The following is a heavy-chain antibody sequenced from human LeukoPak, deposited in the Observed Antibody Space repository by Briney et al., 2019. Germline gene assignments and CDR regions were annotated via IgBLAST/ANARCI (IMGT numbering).Heavy chain of an antibody. V-gene: IGHV3-23*01. CDR3: AKGVGPDRTWGDY. D-gene: IGHD7-27*01. CDR1: GFTFSSYA. CDR2: ISGSGGST. J-gene: IGHJ4*02. Sequence: GASLGLSCAASGFTFSSYAMSWVRQAPGKGLEWVSAISGSGGSTYYADSVKGRFTISRDNSKNTLYLQMNSPRAEDTAVYYCAKGVGPDRTWGDYWGQGTLVTVSS.